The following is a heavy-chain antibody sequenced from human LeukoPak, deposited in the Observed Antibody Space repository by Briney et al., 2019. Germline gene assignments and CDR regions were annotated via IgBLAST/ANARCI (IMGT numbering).Heavy chain of an antibody. CDR1: GFPFDVYW. D-gene: IGHD6-19*01. CDR3: AKEKTVAGWYFDL. Sequence: GGSLRLSCVASGFPFDVYWMSWVRQGPGKGLEWVANIKSDGREEYYADSVKGRLTVSRDNAKNSLFLQMNRLRVEDTAVYYCAKEKTVAGWYFDLWGRGTLVTASS. J-gene: IGHJ2*01. V-gene: IGHV3-7*01. CDR2: IKSDGREE.